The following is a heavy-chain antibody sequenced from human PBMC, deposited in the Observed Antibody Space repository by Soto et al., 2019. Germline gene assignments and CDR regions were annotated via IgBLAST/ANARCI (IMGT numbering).Heavy chain of an antibody. V-gene: IGHV4-34*01. J-gene: IGHJ5*02. D-gene: IGHD3-3*01. CDR3: ARQKIFGVVMESSWFDP. Sequence: QVQLQQWGAGLLKPSETLSLTCAVYGGSFSGYYWSWIRQPPGKGLEWIGEINHSGSTNYNPSLKSRVTISVDTSKNQFSLKLSSVTAADTAVYYCARQKIFGVVMESSWFDPWGQGTLVTVSS. CDR2: INHSGST. CDR1: GGSFSGYY.